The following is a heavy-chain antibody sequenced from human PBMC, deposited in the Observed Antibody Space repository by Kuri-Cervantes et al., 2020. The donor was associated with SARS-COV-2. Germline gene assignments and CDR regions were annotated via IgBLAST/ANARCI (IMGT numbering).Heavy chain of an antibody. D-gene: IGHD6-19*01. J-gene: IGHJ4*02. V-gene: IGHV3-21*01. CDR1: GFTVSSNY. CDR3: ARAREDQWLTRGYFDY. Sequence: GGSLRLSCAASGFTVSSNYMSWVRQAPGKGLEWVSSISSSSSYIYYADSVKGRFTISRDNAKNSLYLQMNSLRAEDTAVYYCARAREDQWLTRGYFDYWGQGTLVTVSS. CDR2: ISSSSSYI.